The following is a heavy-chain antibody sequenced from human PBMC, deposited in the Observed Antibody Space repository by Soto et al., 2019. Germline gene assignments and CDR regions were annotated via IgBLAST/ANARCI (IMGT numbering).Heavy chain of an antibody. J-gene: IGHJ4*02. D-gene: IGHD4-17*01. CDR1: GGTFSSYT. V-gene: IGHV1-69*02. CDR3: ARSDGPLGDY. Sequence: SVKVSCKASGGTFSSYTISWVRQAPGQGLEWMGRIIPILGIANYAQKFQGRVTITRDTSASTAYMELSSLRSEDAAVYYCARSDGPLGDYWGQGTLVTVSS. CDR2: IIPILGIA.